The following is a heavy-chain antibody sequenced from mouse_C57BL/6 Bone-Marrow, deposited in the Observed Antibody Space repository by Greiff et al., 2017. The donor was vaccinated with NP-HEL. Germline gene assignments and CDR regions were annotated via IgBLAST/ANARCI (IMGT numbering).Heavy chain of an antibody. Sequence: QVQLQQPGAELVMPGASVKLSCKASGYTFTSYWMHWVKQRPGQGLEWIGEIDPSDSYTNYNQKFKGKSTLTVDKSSSTAYMQLSSLTSEDSAVYYCASNWAFAYWGQGTLVTVSA. J-gene: IGHJ3*01. CDR1: GYTFTSYW. CDR2: IDPSDSYT. V-gene: IGHV1-69*01. CDR3: ASNWAFAY. D-gene: IGHD4-1*01.